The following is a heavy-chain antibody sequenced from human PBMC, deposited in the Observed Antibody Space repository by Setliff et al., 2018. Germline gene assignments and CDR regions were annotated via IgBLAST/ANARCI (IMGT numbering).Heavy chain of an antibody. J-gene: IGHJ4*02. D-gene: IGHD3-9*01. CDR3: ARSSGPRVVLAADFDS. Sequence: ASVKVSCKVSGNSFTGHFLHWVRQAPGRGLEWMGWINPDSGDTHSPQNFQGRVRMTRDTSTATVYMELKNLRTDDTAVYYCARSSGPRVVLAADFDSWGQGTLVTVSS. CDR1: GNSFTGHF. CDR2: INPDSGDT. V-gene: IGHV1-2*02.